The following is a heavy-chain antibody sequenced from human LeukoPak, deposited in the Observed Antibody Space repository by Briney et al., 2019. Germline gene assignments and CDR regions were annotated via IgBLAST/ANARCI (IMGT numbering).Heavy chain of an antibody. CDR1: GYTFTSYA. V-gene: IGHV1-3*01. Sequence: ASVKVSCKASGYTFTSYAMHWVRQAPGQRLEWMGWINAGNGNTKYSQKFQGRVTITRDTSASTAYMELSSLRSEDTAVYYCATSASRSPCYFDYWGQGTLVTVSS. D-gene: IGHD6-6*01. CDR2: INAGNGNT. J-gene: IGHJ4*02. CDR3: ATSASRSPCYFDY.